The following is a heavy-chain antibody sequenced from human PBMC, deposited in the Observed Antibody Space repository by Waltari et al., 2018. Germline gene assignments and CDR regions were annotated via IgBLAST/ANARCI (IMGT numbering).Heavy chain of an antibody. V-gene: IGHV3-7*01. J-gene: IGHJ3*02. Sequence: EVQLVESGGGLVQPGGSLRLSWPVYGSTPSNYWMSWVRQAPGKGPEWVANIMTDGREEYYVDSVRGRFTISRDNAKNSLYLQMNSLRPEDTAVYYCVRDQWFAFDIWGQGTMVTVSS. CDR2: IMTDGREE. D-gene: IGHD3-22*01. CDR3: VRDQWFAFDI. CDR1: GSTPSNYW.